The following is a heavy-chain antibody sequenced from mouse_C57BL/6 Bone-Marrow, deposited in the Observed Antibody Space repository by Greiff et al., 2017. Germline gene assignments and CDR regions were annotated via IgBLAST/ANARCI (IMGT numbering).Heavy chain of an antibody. CDR1: GFSLSTSGMG. CDR2: IYWDDDK. Sequence: QVTLKVSGPGLLQPSQTLSLTCSFSGFSLSTSGMGVSWIRPPPGMGLEWLVYIYWDDDKRYNPSLKSRLTNSKDTSRNQVILKITSVDTANTATYYGAQRANYSNLYYYAMDYWGQGTAITVSS. V-gene: IGHV8-12*01. J-gene: IGHJ4*01. D-gene: IGHD2-5*01. CDR3: AQRANYSNLYYYAMDY.